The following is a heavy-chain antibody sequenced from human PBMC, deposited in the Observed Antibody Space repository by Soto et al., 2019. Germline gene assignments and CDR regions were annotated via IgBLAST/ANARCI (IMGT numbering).Heavy chain of an antibody. CDR3: ARGGAGRSGRDYGSGGLDY. V-gene: IGHV3-48*01. Sequence: EVQLVESGGGLVQPGGSLRLSCAASGFTFSAYGMNWVRQAPGKGLEWISYIRSSGDTMYYADSVKGRFTISRDNAKTSLYLQLHSLRAEDTAVYYYARGGAGRSGRDYGSGGLDYWGQGTLVTVSS. J-gene: IGHJ4*02. D-gene: IGHD1-26*01. CDR1: GFTFSAYG. CDR2: IRSSGDTM.